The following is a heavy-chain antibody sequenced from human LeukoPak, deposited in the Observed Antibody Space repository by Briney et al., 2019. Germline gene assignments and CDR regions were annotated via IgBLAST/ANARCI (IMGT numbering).Heavy chain of an antibody. Sequence: PGGSLRLSCAASGSTFSSYEMNWVRKAPGKGLEWVSYISSSGTTIKYGDSVKGRFTVSRDNAKNSLYLQMISLRAEDTAVYYCARDRLMTSVTMDYWGQGTLVTVSS. CDR1: GSTFSSYE. CDR2: ISSSGTTI. CDR3: ARDRLMTSVTMDY. V-gene: IGHV3-48*03. D-gene: IGHD4-17*01. J-gene: IGHJ4*02.